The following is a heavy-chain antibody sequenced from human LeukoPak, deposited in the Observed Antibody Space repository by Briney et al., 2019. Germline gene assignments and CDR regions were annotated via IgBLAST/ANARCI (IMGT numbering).Heavy chain of an antibody. J-gene: IGHJ4*02. CDR1: GFTFSAYA. D-gene: IGHD4-11*01. V-gene: IGHV3-23*01. Sequence: GGSLRLSCAASGFTFSAYAMKWVRQAPGKGLEWVSYISAGGGTTYYADSVKGRFTISRDNSNNTLYLQMSSLRADDTALYYCAKDVTTVGRGYWGQGTLVTVSS. CDR3: AKDVTTVGRGY. CDR2: ISAGGGTT.